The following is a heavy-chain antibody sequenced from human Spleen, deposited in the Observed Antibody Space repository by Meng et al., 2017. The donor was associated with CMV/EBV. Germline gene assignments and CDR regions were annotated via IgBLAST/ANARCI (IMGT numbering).Heavy chain of an antibody. Sequence: ASVKVSCKASGYTFSRYGISYVRQAPGQGLQWLGWVGGCDGDTNYAPEFRGRATMTTDTSTNTVYMELRSLTSDDTAVYYCAREYSHYKLDNYYSGMDVWGQGTTVTVSS. CDR1: GYTFSRYG. CDR3: AREYSHYKLDNYYSGMDV. V-gene: IGHV1-18*01. D-gene: IGHD4-11*01. CDR2: VGGCDGDT. J-gene: IGHJ6*02.